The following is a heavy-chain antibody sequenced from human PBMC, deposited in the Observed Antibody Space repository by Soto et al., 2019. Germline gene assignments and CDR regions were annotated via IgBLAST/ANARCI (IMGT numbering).Heavy chain of an antibody. CDR3: ATDRVALRPYY. CDR1: GFTFNIAW. V-gene: IGHV3-15*07. Sequence: SLRLSCAASGFTFNIAWMNWVRQAPGKGLEWVGLIKSNIHGGTTDYAAPVKGRFTISRDDSKDTLYLQMNSLKTEDTAVYYCATDRVALRPYYWGQGPLVTVST. J-gene: IGHJ4*02. D-gene: IGHD3-16*01. CDR2: IKSNIHGGTT.